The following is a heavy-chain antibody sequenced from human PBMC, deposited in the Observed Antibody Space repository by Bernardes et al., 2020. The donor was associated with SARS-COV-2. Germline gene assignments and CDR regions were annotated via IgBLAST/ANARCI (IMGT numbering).Heavy chain of an antibody. CDR2: ISGSGGST. D-gene: IGHD3-10*01. J-gene: IGHJ6*02. CDR1: GFTFSNYA. CDR3: AKDVGSGSQPYYYYGMDV. V-gene: IGHV3-23*01. Sequence: GGSLRLSCAASGFTFSNYAMNWVRQAPGKGLEWVSVISGSGGSTYYADSVKGRFIVSRDNSKNTLYLQMNSLRAEDTAVYYCAKDVGSGSQPYYYYGMDVWGQGTTVTVSS.